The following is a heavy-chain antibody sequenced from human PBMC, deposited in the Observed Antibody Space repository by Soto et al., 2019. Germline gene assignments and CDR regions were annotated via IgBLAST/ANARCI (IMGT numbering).Heavy chain of an antibody. J-gene: IGHJ6*02. CDR2: ISYNGGNR. CDR3: ARGDREDTAVLIGVRSGEYGVEV. CDR1: GFTFSNYA. Sequence: QVQLVESGGGVVQPGRSLRLSCAASGFTFSNYAMHWVRQAPGKGLECVAVISYNGGNRFYRDYVKGRFTISRDNSKNTVHLQIDSLRYEDAAVYYCARGDREDTAVLIGVRSGEYGVEVWGQGTKVTVSS. V-gene: IGHV3-30*04. D-gene: IGHD3-22*01.